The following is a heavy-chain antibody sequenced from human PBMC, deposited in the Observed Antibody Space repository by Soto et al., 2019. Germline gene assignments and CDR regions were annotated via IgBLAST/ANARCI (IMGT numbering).Heavy chain of an antibody. Sequence: QVRLQESGPGLVKPSQTLSLTCTVSGGSINTADYYWSWIRQSPGKGLEWIVNIYHDGSAYFNPSLHIRPSARIDTSKNQFSLILASVTAADTGVYYCARRLRDTGQYYNWFDPWGQGTLVTVSS. CDR3: ARRLRDTGQYYNWFDP. J-gene: IGHJ5*02. CDR2: IYHDGSA. D-gene: IGHD3-10*01. V-gene: IGHV4-30-4*01. CDR1: GGSINTADYY.